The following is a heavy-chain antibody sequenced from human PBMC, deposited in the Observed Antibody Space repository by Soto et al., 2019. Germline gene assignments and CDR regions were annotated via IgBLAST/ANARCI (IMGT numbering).Heavy chain of an antibody. D-gene: IGHD5-18*01. V-gene: IGHV3-33*01. J-gene: IGHJ4*02. CDR3: ARAGSYGTGYYFDY. Sequence: GGSLRLSCAASGFTFISYGIHFFRHAPVKGLEWVAVIWYDGSNKYYADSVKGRFTISRDNSKNTLYLQMNSLRAEDTAVYYCARAGSYGTGYYFDYWGQGTLVTVSS. CDR2: IWYDGSNK. CDR1: GFTFISYG.